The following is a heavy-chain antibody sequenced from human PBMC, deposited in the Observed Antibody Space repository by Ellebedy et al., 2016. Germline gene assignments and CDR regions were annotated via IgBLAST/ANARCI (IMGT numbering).Heavy chain of an antibody. Sequence: ASVKVSXXASGYTFTGYYMHWVRQAPGQGLEWMGWINPNSGGTNYAQKFQGRVTMTRDTSISTAYMELSRLRSDDTAVYYCARDPDIAAAGTVDYWGQGTLVTVSS. D-gene: IGHD6-13*01. CDR3: ARDPDIAAAGTVDY. J-gene: IGHJ4*02. V-gene: IGHV1-2*02. CDR2: INPNSGGT. CDR1: GYTFTGYY.